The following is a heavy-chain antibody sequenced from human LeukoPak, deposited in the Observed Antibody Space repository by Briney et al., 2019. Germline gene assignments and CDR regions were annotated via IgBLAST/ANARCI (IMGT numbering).Heavy chain of an antibody. CDR3: ARAPGYCIGTSCYPTVNY. CDR1: GGTFSSYA. V-gene: IGHV1-69*05. Sequence: ASVKVSCKASGGTFSSYAISWVRQAPGQGLEWMGGIIPIFGTANYAQKFQGRVTITTDESTSTAYMELSSLRSDDTAVYYCARAPGYCIGTSCYPTVNYWGQGTLVTVSS. J-gene: IGHJ4*02. D-gene: IGHD2-2*01. CDR2: IIPIFGTA.